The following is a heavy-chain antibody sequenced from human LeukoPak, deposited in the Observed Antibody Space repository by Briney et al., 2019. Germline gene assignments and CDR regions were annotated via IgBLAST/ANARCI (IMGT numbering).Heavy chain of an antibody. J-gene: IGHJ4*02. CDR1: GFTFSSSV. CDR3: AKGYDSSGYSFDY. Sequence: PGGSLRLSCAVSGFTFSSSVMSWVHQAPGKGLEWVSSISGSGDNTDYADSVKGRFTTSRDNSKSTMYLQMNSLRAEDTAVHYCAKGYDSSGYSFDYWGQGTLVTVSS. D-gene: IGHD3-22*01. CDR2: ISGSGDNT. V-gene: IGHV3-23*01.